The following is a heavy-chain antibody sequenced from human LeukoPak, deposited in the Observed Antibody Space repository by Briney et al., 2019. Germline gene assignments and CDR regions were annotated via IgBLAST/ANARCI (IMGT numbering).Heavy chain of an antibody. CDR1: GFTFSGSA. D-gene: IGHD2/OR15-2a*01. J-gene: IGHJ4*02. V-gene: IGHV3-73*01. CDR2: IRSKANSYAT. CDR3: AKEKLDFLTVYLPHHDY. Sequence: SGGSLRLSCAASGFTFSGSAMHWVRQASGKGLEWVGRIRSKANSYATAYAASVKGRFTISRDNSKNTLYLQMNSLRAEDTAVYYCAKEKLDFLTVYLPHHDYWGQGTLVTVSP.